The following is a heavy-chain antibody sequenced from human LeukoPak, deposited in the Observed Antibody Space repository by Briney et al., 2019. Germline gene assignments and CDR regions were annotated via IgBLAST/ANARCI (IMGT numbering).Heavy chain of an antibody. CDR2: VSGSGGST. Sequence: PGGSLGLSCAASGFTFSSQAMSWVRQAPGEGLEWLSAVSGSGGSTYYADSVKGRFTISRANSKNSLFLQMSSLRAEDTAVYYCATVAYFDASFWGQGTLVTVSS. J-gene: IGHJ4*02. CDR3: ATVAYFDASF. V-gene: IGHV3-23*01. D-gene: IGHD2/OR15-2a*01. CDR1: GFTFSSQA.